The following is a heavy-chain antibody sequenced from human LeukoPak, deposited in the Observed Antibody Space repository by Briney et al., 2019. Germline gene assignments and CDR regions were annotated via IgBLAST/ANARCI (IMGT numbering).Heavy chain of an antibody. CDR3: ARSTKVFYYYYGMDV. D-gene: IGHD1-1*01. Sequence: GRSLRLSCAASGFTFSSYGMHWVRQAPGKGLEWVAVIWYDGSNKYYADSVKGRFTISRDNSKNTLYLQMNSLRAEDTAVYYCARSTKVFYYYYGMDVWGQGTTVTVSS. J-gene: IGHJ6*02. CDR1: GFTFSSYG. CDR2: IWYDGSNK. V-gene: IGHV3-33*01.